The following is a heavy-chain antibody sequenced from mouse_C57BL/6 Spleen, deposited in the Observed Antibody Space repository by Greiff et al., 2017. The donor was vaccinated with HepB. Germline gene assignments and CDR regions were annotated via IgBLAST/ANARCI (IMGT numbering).Heavy chain of an antibody. J-gene: IGHJ1*03. D-gene: IGHD1-1*01. Sequence: QVQLKESGPGLVQPSQSLSITCTVSGFSLTSYGVHWVRQSPGKGLEWLGVIWSGGSTDYNAAFISRLSISKDNSKSQVFFKMNSLQADDTAIYYCASYYGSLYWYFDVWGTGTTVTVSS. V-gene: IGHV2-2*01. CDR1: GFSLTSYG. CDR2: IWSGGST. CDR3: ASYYGSLYWYFDV.